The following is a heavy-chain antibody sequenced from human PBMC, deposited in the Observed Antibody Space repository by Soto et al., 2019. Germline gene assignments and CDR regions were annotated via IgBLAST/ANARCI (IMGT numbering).Heavy chain of an antibody. V-gene: IGHV3-15*01. D-gene: IGHD5-18*01. CDR1: GFTFSNAW. CDR3: TTGVDTAMVYFYYYGMDV. CDR2: IKSKTDGGTT. J-gene: IGHJ6*02. Sequence: GGSLRLSCAASGFTFSNAWMSWVRQAPGKGLEWVGRIKSKTDGGTTDYAAPVKGRFTISRDDSKNTLYLQMNSLKTEDTAVYYCTTGVDTAMVYFYYYGMDVWGQGTTVTVSS.